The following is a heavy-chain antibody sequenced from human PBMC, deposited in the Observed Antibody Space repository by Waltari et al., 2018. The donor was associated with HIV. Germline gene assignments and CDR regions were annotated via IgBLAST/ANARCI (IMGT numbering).Heavy chain of an antibody. CDR3: ARVGAAYFDY. CDR2: IRSSSSTI. D-gene: IGHD2-15*01. J-gene: IGHJ4*02. V-gene: IGHV3-48*01. Sequence: EVQLVESGGGLVQPGGSLGLSCAASGFPFCCYRMTWVRQAPGKGLEWVSYIRSSSSTIYYADSVKGRFTISRDNAKNSLYLQMNSLRAEDTAVYYCARVGAAYFDYWGQGTLVTVSS. CDR1: GFPFCCYR.